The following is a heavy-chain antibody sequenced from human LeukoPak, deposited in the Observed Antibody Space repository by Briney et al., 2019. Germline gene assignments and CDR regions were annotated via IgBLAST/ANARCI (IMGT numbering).Heavy chain of an antibody. V-gene: IGHV3-23*01. J-gene: IGHJ5*02. CDR3: AKDRATMVRGVMGNWFDP. CDR2: ISGSGGST. D-gene: IGHD3-10*01. CDR1: GFTFSSYA. Sequence: PGGSLRLSSAASGFTFSSYAMSWARQAPGKGLEWVSAISGSGGSTYYADSVKGRFTISRDNSKNTLYLQMNSLRAEDTAVYYCAKDRATMVRGVMGNWFDPWGQGTLVTVSS.